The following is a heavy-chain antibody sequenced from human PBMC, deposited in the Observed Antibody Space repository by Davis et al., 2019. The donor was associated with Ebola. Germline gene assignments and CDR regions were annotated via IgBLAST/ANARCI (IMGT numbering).Heavy chain of an antibody. CDR2: ISSSGNTI. CDR3: AREYGDYPRWFDS. V-gene: IGHV3-11*01. Sequence: GESLKISCAASGFSFSDYYMSWIRQAPGKGLEWVSYISSSGNTIYYGGSLKGRFTISKDNTKNSLYLQMNSLTVEDTAVYYCAREYGDYPRWFDSWGQGTLVTVSS. CDR1: GFSFSDYY. D-gene: IGHD4-17*01. J-gene: IGHJ5*01.